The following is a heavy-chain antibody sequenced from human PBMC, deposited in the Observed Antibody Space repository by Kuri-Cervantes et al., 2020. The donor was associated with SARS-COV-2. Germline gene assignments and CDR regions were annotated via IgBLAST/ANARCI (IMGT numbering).Heavy chain of an antibody. D-gene: IGHD3-10*01. V-gene: IGHV3-21*01. CDR1: GFTFSSYS. CDR2: ISSSSSYI. CDR3: ARDLAVGVGILWFGELLYPWYFDY. Sequence: LSLTCAASGFTFSSYSMNCVRQAPGKGLEWVSAISSSSSYIYYADTVKGRFTISRDNSKNTLYLQMNSLRAEDTAVYYCARDLAVGVGILWFGELLYPWYFDYWGQGTLVTVSS. J-gene: IGHJ4*02.